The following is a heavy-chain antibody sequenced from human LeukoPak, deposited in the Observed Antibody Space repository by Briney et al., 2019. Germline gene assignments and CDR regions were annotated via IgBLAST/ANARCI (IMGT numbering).Heavy chain of an antibody. CDR2: FSGSGGST. J-gene: IGHJ4*02. CDR3: AKMTADDGGY. Sequence: QTGGSLRLSCAASGFTFSSYAMSWVRQAPGKGLEWVSTFSGSGGSTYYADSVKGRFTISRDNSKNTLYLQMNSLRAEDTALYYCAKMTADDGGYWGQGTLVTVSS. D-gene: IGHD3-10*01. CDR1: GFTFSSYA. V-gene: IGHV3-23*01.